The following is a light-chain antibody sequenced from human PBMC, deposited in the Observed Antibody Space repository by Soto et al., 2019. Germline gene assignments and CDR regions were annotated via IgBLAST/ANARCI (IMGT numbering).Light chain of an antibody. CDR2: DNI. J-gene: IGLJ3*02. V-gene: IGLV1-51*01. Sequence: QSVLTQSPSVSASPGQKVTISCSGTSSNIGNNYFSWYQQFPDTAPKLLIYDNINRPSVIPDRFSCSKSGTSATLVITGLQTGNAADYYCGTWDGSRNWVFGGGTKVTVL. CDR3: GTWDGSRNWV. CDR1: SSNIGNNY.